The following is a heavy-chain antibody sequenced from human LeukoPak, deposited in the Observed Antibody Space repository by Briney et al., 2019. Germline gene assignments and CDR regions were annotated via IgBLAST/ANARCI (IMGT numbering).Heavy chain of an antibody. V-gene: IGHV1-46*01. CDR1: GYTFTNYY. CDR2: ISPSGAST. D-gene: IGHD1-1*01. J-gene: IGHJ3*02. Sequence: ASVKVSCKASGYTFTNYYMHWVRQAPGQGLERMGMISPSGASTSYAQKFQGRVTMTRDVSTSTVYMELSSLRSEDTAVYYCARHTTGYNSPRDSFNIWGQGTMVTVSS. CDR3: ARHTTGYNSPRDSFNI.